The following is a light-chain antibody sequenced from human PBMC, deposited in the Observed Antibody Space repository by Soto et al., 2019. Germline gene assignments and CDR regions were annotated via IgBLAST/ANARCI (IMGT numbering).Light chain of an antibody. CDR3: SSYTSSSTFLV. J-gene: IGLJ1*01. CDR1: SSDVGGYNY. Sequence: QSALTQPASVSGSPGQSITISCTGTSSDVGGYNYVSWYQQHPGKAPKLMIYDVSNRPSGVSNRFSGSKSGNTASLTISGLQAEDEADYYCSSYTSSSTFLVFGTGTRSPS. CDR2: DVS. V-gene: IGLV2-14*01.